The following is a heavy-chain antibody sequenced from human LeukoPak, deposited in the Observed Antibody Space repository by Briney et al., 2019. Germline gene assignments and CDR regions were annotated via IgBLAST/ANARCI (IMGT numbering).Heavy chain of an antibody. CDR3: ARVEVEMATIQGGDAFDI. CDR1: GGSISSSSYY. CDR2: IYYSGST. D-gene: IGHD5-24*01. V-gene: IGHV4-39*07. J-gene: IGHJ3*02. Sequence: SETLSLTCTVSGGSISSSSYYWGWIRQPPGKGLEWIGSIYYSGSTYYNPPLKSRVTISVDTSKNQFSLKLSSVTAADTAVYYCARVEVEMATIQGGDAFDIWGQGTMVTVSS.